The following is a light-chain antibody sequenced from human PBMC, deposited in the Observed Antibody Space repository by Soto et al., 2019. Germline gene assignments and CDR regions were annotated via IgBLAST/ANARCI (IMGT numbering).Light chain of an antibody. CDR3: QQYGDSPHT. V-gene: IGKV3-20*01. CDR1: QNVYINS. Sequence: EVVLTQSPGTLSLSPGERATLSCRASQNVYINSLAWYQHRPGQTPRLLIYGASTRAAAIPDRFSGSGSGADFALSIDGLEPEDFAIYYCQQYGDSPHTFGPGTRVD. J-gene: IGKJ3*01. CDR2: GAS.